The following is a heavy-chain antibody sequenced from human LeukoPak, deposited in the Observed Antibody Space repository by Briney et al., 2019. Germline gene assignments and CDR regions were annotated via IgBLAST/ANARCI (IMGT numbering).Heavy chain of an antibody. CDR3: ARSDPYDFWSGYYDY. D-gene: IGHD3-3*01. J-gene: IGHJ4*02. CDR1: GYTFTGYY. V-gene: IGHV1-2*02. CDR2: INPNSGGT. Sequence: ASVKVSCKASGYTFTGYYMHWVRQAPGQGLEWMGWINPNSGGTNYAQKFQGRVTMTRDTSISTAYMGLSRLRSDGTAVYYCARSDPYDFWSGYYDYWGQGTLVTVSS.